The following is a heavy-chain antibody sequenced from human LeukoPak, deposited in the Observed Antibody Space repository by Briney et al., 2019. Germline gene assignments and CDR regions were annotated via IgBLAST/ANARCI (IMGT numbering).Heavy chain of an antibody. J-gene: IGHJ6*02. V-gene: IGHV1-18*01. CDR3: ARVVRSDSFDYDYYYAMDV. Sequence: ASVKVSCKASGFTFTRYSITWVRQAPGKGHEWMGWISDYNGNTNYAQKYQGRVTMTTDTSTRSAYMELRSLRSDDTAVYYCARVVRSDSFDYDYYYAMDVWGQGTTVTVSS. CDR1: GFTFTRYS. D-gene: IGHD2-8*01. CDR2: ISDYNGNT.